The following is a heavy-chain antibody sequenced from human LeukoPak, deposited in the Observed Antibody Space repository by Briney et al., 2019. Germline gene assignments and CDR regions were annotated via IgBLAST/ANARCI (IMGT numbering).Heavy chain of an antibody. CDR3: AGAYYYDSSGIDAFDI. CDR1: GGSISSYY. J-gene: IGHJ3*02. D-gene: IGHD3-22*01. Sequence: SETLSLTCTVSGGSISSYYWSWIRPPPGKGLEWIGYIYYSGSTNYNPSLKSRVTISVDTSKNQFSLKLSSVTAADTAVYYCAGAYYYDSSGIDAFDIWGQGTMVTVSS. V-gene: IGHV4-59*08. CDR2: IYYSGST.